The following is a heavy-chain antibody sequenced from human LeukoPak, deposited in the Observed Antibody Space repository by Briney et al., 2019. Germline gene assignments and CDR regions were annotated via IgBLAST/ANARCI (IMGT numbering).Heavy chain of an antibody. CDR1: GYTFTGYY. V-gene: IGHV1-2*02. D-gene: IGHD2-15*01. CDR3: ASEGPKAATHYYYYGMDV. J-gene: IGHJ6*02. Sequence: GASVKVSCKASGYTFTGYYMHWVRQAPGQGLEWMGWINPNSGGTNYAQKFQGRVTMTRDTSISTAYMELSRLRSDDTAVYYCASEGPKAATHYYYYGMDVWGQGTTVTVSS. CDR2: INPNSGGT.